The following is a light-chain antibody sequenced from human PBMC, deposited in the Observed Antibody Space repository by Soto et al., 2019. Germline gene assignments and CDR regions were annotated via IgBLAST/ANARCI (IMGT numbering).Light chain of an antibody. CDR2: EVS. V-gene: IGLV2-14*01. CDR3: SSYTSSSTRV. CDR1: SSDVGGYNY. Sequence: QSVLTQPASVSGSPGQSITISCTGTSSDVGGYNYVSWYQHHPGKAPKLMIYEVSNRPSGVSNRSSGSKSGNTASLTISGLQAEDEADYYCSSYTSSSTRVFGTGTKVTVL. J-gene: IGLJ1*01.